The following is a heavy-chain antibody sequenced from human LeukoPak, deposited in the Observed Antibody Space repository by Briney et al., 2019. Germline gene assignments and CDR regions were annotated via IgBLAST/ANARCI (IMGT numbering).Heavy chain of an antibody. D-gene: IGHD1-26*01. V-gene: IGHV3-23*01. CDR3: AKDRVGAILYFDY. CDR2: MSGSGSRT. J-gene: IGHJ4*02. CDR1: GFIFSNYG. Sequence: GGSLRLSCAASGFIFSNYGMSWVRQAPGKGLEWVSAMSGSGSRTYYADSVKGRFTISRDNSKNTLYLQMSSLRVEDTALYYCAKDRVGAILYFDYWGQGTLVTVSS.